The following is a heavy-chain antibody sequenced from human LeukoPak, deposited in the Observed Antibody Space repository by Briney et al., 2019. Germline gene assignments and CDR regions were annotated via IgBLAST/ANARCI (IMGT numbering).Heavy chain of an antibody. CDR3: GSLGYCSGGSCYHTTESFDY. CDR2: INHSGST. D-gene: IGHD2-15*01. V-gene: IGHV4-34*01. J-gene: IGHJ4*02. CDR1: GGSISSYY. Sequence: SETLSLTCTVSGGSISSYYWSWIRQPPGKGLEWIGEINHSGSTNYNPSLKSRVTISVDTSKNQFSLKLSSVTAADTAVYYCGSLGYCSGGSCYHTTESFDYWGQGTLVTVSS.